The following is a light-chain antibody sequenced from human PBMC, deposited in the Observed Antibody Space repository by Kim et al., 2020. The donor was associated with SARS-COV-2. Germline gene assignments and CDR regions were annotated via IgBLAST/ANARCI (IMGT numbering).Light chain of an antibody. CDR1: KMGNKF. CDR2: QDT. J-gene: IGLJ2*01. V-gene: IGLV3-1*01. Sequence: SVSTGQTASLSCSGQKMGNKFVSWYQQKPGQSPVLVIYQDTKRPAGIPERFSGSNSGNTATLTISGTQAVDEADYYCQAWDTGTVVFGGGTQLTVL. CDR3: QAWDTGTVV.